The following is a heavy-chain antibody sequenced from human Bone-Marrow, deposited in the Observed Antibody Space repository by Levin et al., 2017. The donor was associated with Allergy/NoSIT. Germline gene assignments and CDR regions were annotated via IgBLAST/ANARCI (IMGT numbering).Heavy chain of an antibody. D-gene: IGHD3-16*01. Sequence: GGSLRLSCTASGFTFNKYGVTWVRQAPGKGLEWVSSVSGSGIDSNYADSVRGRFTISRDTNMIFLQMSSLRAEDTALYYCVKDSAPMAEIWGVYYFDYWGHGTLVTVSS. V-gene: IGHV3-23*01. CDR2: VSGSGIDS. CDR3: VKDSAPMAEIWGVYYFDY. CDR1: GFTFNKYG. J-gene: IGHJ4*01.